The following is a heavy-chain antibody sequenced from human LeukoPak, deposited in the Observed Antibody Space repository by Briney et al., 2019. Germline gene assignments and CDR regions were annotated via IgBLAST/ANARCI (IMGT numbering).Heavy chain of an antibody. D-gene: IGHD3-10*01. Sequence: GASVKVSCKASGYTFTRYGLSWVRQAPGQGREWLGWISAYNGNANYAQKLQGRVTMTTDTSTSTAYMELRSLRSDDTAVYYCARSYYYGSGSYKSWGQGTLVTVSS. CDR1: GYTFTRYG. CDR3: ARSYYYGSGSYKS. V-gene: IGHV1-18*01. J-gene: IGHJ5*02. CDR2: ISAYNGNA.